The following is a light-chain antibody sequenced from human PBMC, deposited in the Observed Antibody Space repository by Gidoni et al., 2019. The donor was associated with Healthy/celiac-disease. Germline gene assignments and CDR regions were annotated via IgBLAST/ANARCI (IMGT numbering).Light chain of an antibody. CDR3: QQYGSAPRT. V-gene: IGKV3-20*01. CDR2: GAS. Sequence: ELVLTQSPGTPSLSPGARATLSSRASQSVSSSYLAWYQQKPGQAPSHLLYGASSRATGTPDRFSGSGSGTDFTLTISRLEPEDYAVYYCQQYGSAPRTFGQGTKVEIK. CDR1: QSVSSSY. J-gene: IGKJ1*01.